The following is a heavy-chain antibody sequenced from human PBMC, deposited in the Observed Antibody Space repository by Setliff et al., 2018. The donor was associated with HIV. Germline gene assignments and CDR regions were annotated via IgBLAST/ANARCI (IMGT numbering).Heavy chain of an antibody. D-gene: IGHD3-22*01. V-gene: IGHV1-2*02. J-gene: IGHJ6*03. CDR3: ARAYYHHSGGYWSTDYYYSYMDV. CDR1: GYTFTDYY. CDR2: INPKSGGT. Sequence: GASVKVSCKASGYTFTDYYMHWVRQAPGQGLEWMGWINPKSGGTNSALKFQGRVTMTRDTSISTAYMELSRLRSDDTAVYYCARAYYHHSGGYWSTDYYYSYMDVWGKGTTVTVSS.